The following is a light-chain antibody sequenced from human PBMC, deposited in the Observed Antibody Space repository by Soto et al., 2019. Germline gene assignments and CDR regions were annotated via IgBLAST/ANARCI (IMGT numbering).Light chain of an antibody. CDR3: SSYTSSSTVV. Sequence: QSALTQPASVSGSPGQSITISCTGTSSDVGRYNYVSWCQQHPGKAPKLIIYDVNTRPSGVSNRFSGSKSGNTASLTISGLQAEDEADYYCSSYTSSSTVVFSGGTQLTVL. J-gene: IGLJ2*01. V-gene: IGLV2-14*01. CDR1: SSDVGRYNY. CDR2: DVN.